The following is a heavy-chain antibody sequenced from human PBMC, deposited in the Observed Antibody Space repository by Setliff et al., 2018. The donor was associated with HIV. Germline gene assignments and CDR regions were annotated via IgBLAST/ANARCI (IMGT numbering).Heavy chain of an antibody. D-gene: IGHD3-22*01. CDR2: IYHSGST. J-gene: IGHJ3*02. CDR3: ARQGIVYYDSPGDAFDI. Sequence: PSETLSLTCVVSGYSISSGYYWGWIRQPPGKGLEWIGSIYHSGSTYYNPSLKSRVTISVDTSKNQLSLKLSSVTAADTAVYYCARQGIVYYDSPGDAFDIWGQGTMVTVSS. CDR1: GYSISSGYY. V-gene: IGHV4-38-2*01.